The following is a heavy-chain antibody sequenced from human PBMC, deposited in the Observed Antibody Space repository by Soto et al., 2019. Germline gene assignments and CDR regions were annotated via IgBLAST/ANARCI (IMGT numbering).Heavy chain of an antibody. J-gene: IGHJ4*02. Sequence: PSETLSLTCTVSGGSISSYYWSWIRQPPGKGLEWIGYIYYSGSTNYNPSLKSRVTISVDTFKKQFSLKLSSVTTADTAIYYCARDIAGSAPMHGFDYSGQGTLVTVSS. CDR2: IYYSGST. CDR3: ARDIAGSAPMHGFDY. V-gene: IGHV4-59*01. CDR1: GGSISSYY. D-gene: IGHD6-13*01.